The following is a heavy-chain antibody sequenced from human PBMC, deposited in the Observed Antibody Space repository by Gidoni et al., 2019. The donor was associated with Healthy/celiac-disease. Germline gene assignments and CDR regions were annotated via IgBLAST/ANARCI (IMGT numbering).Heavy chain of an antibody. CDR3: ARAKLGSSSWYVGFDY. J-gene: IGHJ4*02. V-gene: IGHV4-30-4*01. CDR2: IYYSGST. D-gene: IGHD6-13*01. Sequence: QVQLQESGPGLVKPSQTLSLTCTVSGGSISSGAYYWSWIRQPPGKGLEWIGYIYYSGSTYYNPSLKSRVTISVDTSKNQFSLKLSSVTAADTAVYYCARAKLGSSSWYVGFDYWGQGTLVTVSS. CDR1: GGSISSGAYY.